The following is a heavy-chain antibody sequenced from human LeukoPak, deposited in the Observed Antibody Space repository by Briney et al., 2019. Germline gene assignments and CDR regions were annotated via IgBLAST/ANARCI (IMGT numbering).Heavy chain of an antibody. CDR1: GFTFSNYA. J-gene: IGHJ4*02. CDR3: AKPRVDTAMGYPDY. D-gene: IGHD5-18*01. CDR2: ISGDDGST. V-gene: IGHV3-23*01. Sequence: GGSLRLSCAASGFTFSNYAMNWVRQPPGKGLEWVSGISGDDGSTYYADSVKGRFTISRDNSKNTLYLQMNSLRAEDTAVYYCAKPRVDTAMGYPDYWGQGTLVTVSS.